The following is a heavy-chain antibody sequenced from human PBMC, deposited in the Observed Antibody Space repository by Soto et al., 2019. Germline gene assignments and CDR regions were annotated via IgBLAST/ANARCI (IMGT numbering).Heavy chain of an antibody. CDR2: IDTYNGNT. J-gene: IGHJ4*02. CDR3: ARGGRTVAADY. CDR1: GYTFTNYG. D-gene: IGHD2-2*01. Sequence: QVQLVQSGAEVKEPGASVKVSCKASGYTFTNYGITWVRQSPGQGLEWMGWIDTYNGNTHYAQNLQGRVTVIADTFTSTGYMELRSLRSDDTAVYYWARGGRTVAADYWGQGTLVTVSS. V-gene: IGHV1-18*01.